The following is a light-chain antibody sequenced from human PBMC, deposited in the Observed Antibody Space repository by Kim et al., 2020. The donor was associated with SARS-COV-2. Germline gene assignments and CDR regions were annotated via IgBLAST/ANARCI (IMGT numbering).Light chain of an antibody. V-gene: IGKV1-39*01. CDR3: QQSFGTPPIT. J-gene: IGKJ5*01. CDR2: GAS. CDR1: QSIGKF. Sequence: IQITQSPSSLSASVGDRVTITCRASQSIGKFLNWYQQRPGNAPNLLIYGASTLQGGVPSRFSGSGSGTEFTLTISSLQPEDFVTYYCQQSFGTPPITFGQGTRLEIK.